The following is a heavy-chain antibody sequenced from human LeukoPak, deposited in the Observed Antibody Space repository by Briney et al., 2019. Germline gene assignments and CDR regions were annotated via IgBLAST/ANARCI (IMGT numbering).Heavy chain of an antibody. CDR3: ARTIGYCSSTSCYTGIMFDY. J-gene: IGHJ4*02. CDR2: ISAYSGNT. CDR1: GYTFTSYG. V-gene: IGHV1-18*01. Sequence: GASVKVSCKASGYTFTSYGISWVRQAPGQGLEWMGWISAYSGNTNYAQKLQGRVTMTTDTSTSTAYMELRSLRSDDTAVYYCARTIGYCSSTSCYTGIMFDYWGQGTLVTVSS. D-gene: IGHD2-2*02.